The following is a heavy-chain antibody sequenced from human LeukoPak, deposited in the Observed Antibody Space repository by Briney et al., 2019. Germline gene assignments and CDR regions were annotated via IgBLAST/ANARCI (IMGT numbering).Heavy chain of an antibody. D-gene: IGHD3-22*01. V-gene: IGHV3-7*01. CDR1: GFTFTNSW. CDR3: ARPYDSSGYYEGASVDY. J-gene: IGHJ4*02. Sequence: GGSLRLSCAASGFTFTNSWMSWVRRAPGKGLEWLAFIKLDGSEKYYVDSVKGRFTISRDNAKKSLYLEMNILRAEDTAVYYCARPYDSSGYYEGASVDYWGQGTLVTVSS. CDR2: IKLDGSEK.